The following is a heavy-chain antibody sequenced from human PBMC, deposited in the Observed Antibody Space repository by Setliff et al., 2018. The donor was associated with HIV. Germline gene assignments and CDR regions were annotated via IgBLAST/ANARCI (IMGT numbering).Heavy chain of an antibody. CDR3: ARKGVDLYFGVDAFDM. CDR2: IHHSGTT. V-gene: IGHV4-4*02. J-gene: IGHJ3*02. CDR1: GDSINSDRW. Sequence: PSETLSLTCAVSGDSINSDRWCSWVRQPPGEDLEWIDQIHHSGTTNYNPSLSSRVTLSMDKSKNQFSLTLTSVTAADTSVYYCARKGVDLYFGVDAFDMWGQGTMVTVSS. D-gene: IGHD3-10*01.